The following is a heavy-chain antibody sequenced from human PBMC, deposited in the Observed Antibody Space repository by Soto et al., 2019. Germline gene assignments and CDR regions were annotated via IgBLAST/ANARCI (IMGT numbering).Heavy chain of an antibody. CDR3: TTLLHYYGSGSYYSVDY. CDR2: IKSKTDGGTT. V-gene: IGHV3-15*01. CDR1: GFTFSNAW. D-gene: IGHD3-10*01. J-gene: IGHJ4*02. Sequence: GGSLRLSCAASGFTFSNAWMSWVRQAPGKGLEWVGRIKSKTDGGTTDYAAPVKGRFTISRDDSKNTLYLQMNSLKTEDTAVYYCTTLLHYYGSGSYYSVDYWGQGTLVTVSS.